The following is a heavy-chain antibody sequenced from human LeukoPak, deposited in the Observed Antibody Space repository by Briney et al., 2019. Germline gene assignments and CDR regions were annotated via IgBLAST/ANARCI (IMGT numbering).Heavy chain of an antibody. CDR2: VSFEGSNK. CDR3: AKDMEYYYGSGSYPPENDY. D-gene: IGHD3-10*01. Sequence: GGSLRLSCAASGFTFSRYGMHWVRQAPGKGLEWVAVVSFEGSNKYYADSVKGRFSISRDNSKNTLSLQMNSLRVEDTAVYYCAKDMEYYYGSGSYPPENDYWGQGTLVTVSS. V-gene: IGHV3-30*18. J-gene: IGHJ4*02. CDR1: GFTFSRYG.